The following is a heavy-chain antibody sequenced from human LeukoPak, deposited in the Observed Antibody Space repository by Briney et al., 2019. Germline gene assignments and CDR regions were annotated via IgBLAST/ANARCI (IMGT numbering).Heavy chain of an antibody. CDR1: GYTFTSYD. V-gene: IGHV1-18*01. CDR2: ISVYDGHT. D-gene: IGHD6-13*01. CDR3: ARDPITATGTRYFDY. Sequence: ASVKVSCKAAGYTFTSYDISWVRQAPGQGLEWMGWISVYDGHTNYARKLQGRVTMTTDTSTSTAYMELRSLRSDDTAVYYCARDPITATGTRYFDYWGQGTLVTVSS. J-gene: IGHJ4*02.